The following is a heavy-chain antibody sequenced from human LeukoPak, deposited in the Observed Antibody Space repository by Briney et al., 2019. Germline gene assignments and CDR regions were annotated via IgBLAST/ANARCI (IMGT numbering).Heavy chain of an antibody. V-gene: IGHV3-74*01. CDR1: GFTFSSYW. Sequence: PGGSLRLSCAASGFTFSSYWMHWVRQAPGKGLVWVSRINSDGSSTSYADSVKGRFTISRDNAKNSLYLQMNSLRAEDTAVYYCARLLAYNSGGEAFDHWGQGTLVTVSS. D-gene: IGHD1-20*01. J-gene: IGHJ4*02. CDR2: INSDGSST. CDR3: ARLLAYNSGGEAFDH.